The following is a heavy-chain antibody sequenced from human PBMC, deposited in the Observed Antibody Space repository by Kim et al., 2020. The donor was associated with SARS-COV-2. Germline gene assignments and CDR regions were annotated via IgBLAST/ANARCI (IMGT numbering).Heavy chain of an antibody. CDR1: GDSISSGGYY. V-gene: IGHV4-31*03. J-gene: IGHJ6*03. D-gene: IGHD2-21*01. CDR3: AREAPGRFLPEGYYYYMDV. CDR2: IYYSGST. Sequence: SETLSLTCTVSGDSISSGGYYWSWIRQHPGKGLEWIGYIYYSGSTYCNPSLKSRVTISVDTSKNQFSLKLSSVTAADTAVYYCAREAPGRFLPEGYYYYMDVWGKGTTVTVSS.